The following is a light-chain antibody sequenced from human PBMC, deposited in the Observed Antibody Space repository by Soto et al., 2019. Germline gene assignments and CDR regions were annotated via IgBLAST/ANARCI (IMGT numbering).Light chain of an antibody. CDR2: DAS. CDR1: QSISSY. V-gene: IGKV3-11*01. J-gene: IGKJ4*01. CDR3: QQRSAWPLT. Sequence: DIGLTQSPATLSLSPGERATLSCRASQSISSYLAWYQQKPGQAPRLLIYDASNRATGIPARFSGSGSGTDFTLTISTLGPEDFAVYYCQQRSAWPLTFGGGTKVEIK.